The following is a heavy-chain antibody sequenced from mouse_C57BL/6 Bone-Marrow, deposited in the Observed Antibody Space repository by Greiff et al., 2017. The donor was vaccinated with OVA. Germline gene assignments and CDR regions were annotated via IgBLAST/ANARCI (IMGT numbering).Heavy chain of an antibody. CDR1: GYAFSSSW. V-gene: IGHV1-82*01. CDR3: ARFYSNFLDY. CDR2: IYPGDGDT. D-gene: IGHD2-5*01. J-gene: IGHJ2*01. Sequence: VNVVESGPELVKPGASVKISCKASGYAFSSSWMNWVKQRPGKGLEWIGRIYPGDGDTNYNGKFKGKATLTADKSSSTAYMQLSSLTSEDSAVYFCARFYSNFLDYWGQGTTLTVSS.